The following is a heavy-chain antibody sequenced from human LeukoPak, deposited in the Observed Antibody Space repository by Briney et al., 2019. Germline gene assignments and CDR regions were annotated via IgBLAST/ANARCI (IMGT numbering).Heavy chain of an antibody. CDR1: NGSINNDY. J-gene: IGHJ5*02. CDR3: ATCAPNRYWLAP. CDR2: IDYSGYT. Sequence: PSETLSLTCNVSNGSINNDYWLWVRQPPGKGLEWIAYIDYSGYTDYNPSVKSRVTMSIDTSKSQFTLHLRSVSAADTAMYYCATCAPNRYWLAPWGQGILVTVSS. V-gene: IGHV4-59*08.